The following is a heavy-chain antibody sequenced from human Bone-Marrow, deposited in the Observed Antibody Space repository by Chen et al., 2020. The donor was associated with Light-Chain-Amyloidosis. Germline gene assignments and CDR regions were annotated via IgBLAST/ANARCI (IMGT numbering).Heavy chain of an antibody. J-gene: IGHJ4*02. CDR1: GGTFSNTG. CDR3: ARGKREWHYFGSGTYWDLDY. D-gene: IGHD3-10*01. V-gene: IGHV1-69*06. Sequence: QVQLVQSGAEVRKPGSSVKVSCRTSGGTFSNTGISWVRQAPGQGLEWMGGIVPLFRTANYAQKFQDRVTITADKSTTTAYMELSSLRSEDTAMYYCARGKREWHYFGSGTYWDLDYWGQGTLVIVSS. CDR2: IVPLFRTA.